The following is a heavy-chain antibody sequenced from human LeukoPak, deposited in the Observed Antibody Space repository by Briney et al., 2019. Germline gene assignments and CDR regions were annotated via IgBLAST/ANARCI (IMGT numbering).Heavy chain of an antibody. Sequence: PSETLSLTCAVSSGSINSHYWGWIRQPPGKGLQWIGDIYYTGKINYNPSLKSRVTITLDTSKDHLSLILTSVLAADTAIYYCVRRDTGWNYFDYWGQGILVTVSS. CDR1: SGSINSHY. V-gene: IGHV4-59*08. D-gene: IGHD6-19*01. CDR2: IYYTGKI. CDR3: VRRDTGWNYFDY. J-gene: IGHJ4*02.